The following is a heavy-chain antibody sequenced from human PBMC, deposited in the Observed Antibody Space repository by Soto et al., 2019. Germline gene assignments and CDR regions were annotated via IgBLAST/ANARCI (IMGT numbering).Heavy chain of an antibody. D-gene: IGHD4-17*01. Sequence: QVQLQESGPGLVKPSQTLSLTCTVSGGSISSGDYYWTWIRQHPEKGLEWIGYIYYSGSSFYNPSLQSRVVISVDTSKNQFSLNLNSVTVADTAIYYCARTRPETTVNAWGAFDFWGQGTRVTVSS. CDR1: GGSISSGDYY. J-gene: IGHJ3*01. CDR2: IYYSGSS. CDR3: ARTRPETTVNAWGAFDF. V-gene: IGHV4-31*03.